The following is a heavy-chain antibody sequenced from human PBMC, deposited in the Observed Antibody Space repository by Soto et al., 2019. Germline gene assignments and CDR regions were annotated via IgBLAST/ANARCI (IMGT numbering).Heavy chain of an antibody. J-gene: IGHJ6*03. CDR1: GFTVSSNY. CDR3: ARDARGTMVRGVTKRTNYYYYYMDV. Sequence: QLGGSLRLSCAASGFTVSSNYMSWVRQAPGKGLEWVSVIYSGGSTYYADSVKGRFTISRHNSKNTLCLQMNGLRAEDTAVYYCARDARGTMVRGVTKRTNYYYYYMDVWGKGTTVTVSS. CDR2: IYSGGST. D-gene: IGHD3-10*01. V-gene: IGHV3-53*04.